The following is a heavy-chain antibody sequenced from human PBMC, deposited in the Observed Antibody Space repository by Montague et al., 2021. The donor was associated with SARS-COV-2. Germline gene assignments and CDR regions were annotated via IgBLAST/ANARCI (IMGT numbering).Heavy chain of an antibody. V-gene: IGHV3-48*02. D-gene: IGHD3-10*01. CDR3: SRERGDYGAVGGFDF. Sequence: LRLSCAASGFTFSSFNMNWVRQAPGKGLEWVSFISTSSSNISYSDSFMGRFTISRDKAKNSLYLQMNSLGDDDTAAYYCSRERGDYGAVGGFDFWGQGTLVTVSS. CDR1: GFTFSSFN. J-gene: IGHJ4*02. CDR2: ISTSSSNI.